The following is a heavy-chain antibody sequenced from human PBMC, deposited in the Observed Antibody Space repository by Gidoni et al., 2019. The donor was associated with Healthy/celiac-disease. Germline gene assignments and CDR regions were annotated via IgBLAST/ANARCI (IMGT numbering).Heavy chain of an antibody. CDR1: GGSFSGYY. D-gene: IGHD2-2*01. J-gene: IGHJ4*02. CDR3: ARGQGYGGNSQGFYAY. CDR2: INHSGST. Sequence: QVQLQQWGAGLLKPSETLSLTCAVYGGSFSGYYWSWIRQPPGKGLEWIGEINHSGSTNYNPSLKSRVTISVDTSKNQFSLKLSSVTAADTAVYYCARGQGYGGNSQGFYAYWGQGTLVTVSS. V-gene: IGHV4-34*01.